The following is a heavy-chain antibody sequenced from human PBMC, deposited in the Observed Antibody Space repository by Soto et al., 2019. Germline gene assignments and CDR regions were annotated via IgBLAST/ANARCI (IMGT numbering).Heavy chain of an antibody. D-gene: IGHD3-22*01. Sequence: ASVKVSCKASGYTFTSYAMHWVRQAPGQRLEWMGWINAGNGNTKYSQKFQGRVTITRDTSASTAYMELSSLRSEDTAVYYCARHYYYDSSGQQIDYWGQGTLVTVSS. CDR1: GYTFTSYA. J-gene: IGHJ4*02. CDR2: INAGNGNT. CDR3: ARHYYYDSSGQQIDY. V-gene: IGHV1-3*01.